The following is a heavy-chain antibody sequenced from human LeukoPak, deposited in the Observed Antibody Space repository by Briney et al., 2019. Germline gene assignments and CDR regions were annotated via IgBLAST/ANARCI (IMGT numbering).Heavy chain of an antibody. J-gene: IGHJ4*02. V-gene: IGHV3-7*03. D-gene: IGHD4-17*01. CDR2: IKEDGSKK. Sequence: GGSLRLSCAASGFTFSNYWMTWVSQAPGKGLEWVANIKEDGSKKNYVDSLKGRFTISRDNSKNTLYLQMNSLRAEDTAVYYCARSSSTVFPYYFDYWGQGTLVTVSS. CDR3: ARSSSTVFPYYFDY. CDR1: GFTFSNYW.